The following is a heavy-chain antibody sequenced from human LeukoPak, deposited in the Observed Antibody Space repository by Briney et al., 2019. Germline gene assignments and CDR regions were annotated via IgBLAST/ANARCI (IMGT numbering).Heavy chain of an antibody. D-gene: IGHD3-10*01. J-gene: IGHJ4*02. V-gene: IGHV4-59*01. Sequence: SETPSLTCTVSGGSISSYYWSWIRQPPGKGLEWIGYIYYSGSTNYNPSLKSRVTISVDTSKNQFSLKLSSVTAADTAVYYCARVGYYGSGSYYFDYWGQGTLVTVSS. CDR2: IYYSGST. CDR3: ARVGYYGSGSYYFDY. CDR1: GGSISSYY.